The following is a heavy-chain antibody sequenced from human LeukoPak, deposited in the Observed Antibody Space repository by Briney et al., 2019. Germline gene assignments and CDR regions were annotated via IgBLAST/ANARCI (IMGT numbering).Heavy chain of an antibody. CDR1: GFTFSGYW. J-gene: IGHJ4*02. CDR3: AGGRSGNYGLFDY. D-gene: IGHD1-26*01. V-gene: IGHV3-74*01. CDR2: ISTDGSST. Sequence: PGGSLRLSCAASGFTFSGYWMHWVRQAPGKGLVWVSRISTDGSSTNYADSVKGRFTTSRDNAKNTLYLQMNSLRADDTAVYYCAGGRSGNYGLFDYWGQGTLVTVSS.